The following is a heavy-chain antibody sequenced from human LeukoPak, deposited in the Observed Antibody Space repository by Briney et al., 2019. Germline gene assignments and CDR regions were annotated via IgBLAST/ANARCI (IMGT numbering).Heavy chain of an antibody. V-gene: IGHV4-59*01. J-gene: IGHJ4*02. CDR1: GGSISSYY. CDR3: ARGLSSGWSSPNFEY. CDR2: IHYSGNS. D-gene: IGHD6-19*01. Sequence: SETLSLTCTVSGGSISSYYWTWTRQPPGKGLEWIGYIHYSGNSNYNPSLKSRVTISVDTSKSQFSLNLSSVTVANTAVYYCARGLSSGWSSPNFEYWGQGTLVTVSS.